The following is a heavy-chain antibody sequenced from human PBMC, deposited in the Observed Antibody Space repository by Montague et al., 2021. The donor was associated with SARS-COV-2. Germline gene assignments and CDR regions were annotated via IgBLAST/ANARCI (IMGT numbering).Heavy chain of an antibody. CDR2: IYDSGST. D-gene: IGHD3-22*01. V-gene: IGHV4-39*07. J-gene: IGHJ3*02. Sequence: SETLSLTCTVSGGSISSSNYYWDWIRQPPGKGLEWIGSIYDSGSTYYNPSLKSRVTISVDTSKNRFSLKLSSVTAADTAVYYCAREVRYYYDSSGPGAFDIWGQGTMVTVSS. CDR1: GGSISSSNYY. CDR3: AREVRYYYDSSGPGAFDI.